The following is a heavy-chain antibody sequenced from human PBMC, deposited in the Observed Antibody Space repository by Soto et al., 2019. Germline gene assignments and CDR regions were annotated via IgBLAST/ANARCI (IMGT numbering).Heavy chain of an antibody. CDR3: ARTEYSGYGDYYMVV. D-gene: IGHD5-12*01. Sequence: TLSLTCTVSGGSISSYYWSWIRQPPGKGLEWIGYIYYSGSTNYNHSLKSRVTISLDTSKNHFSLKLSSVTAADTAVYYCARTEYSGYGDYYMVVWGTGTTVTVSS. V-gene: IGHV4-59*01. CDR1: GGSISSYY. J-gene: IGHJ6*03. CDR2: IYYSGST.